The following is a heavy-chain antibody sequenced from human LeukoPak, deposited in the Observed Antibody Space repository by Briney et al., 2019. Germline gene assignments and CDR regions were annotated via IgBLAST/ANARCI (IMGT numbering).Heavy chain of an antibody. CDR1: GLTFSKLA. J-gene: IGHJ4*02. D-gene: IGHD5-24*01. CDR3: AKDGDGYKFFDN. Sequence: PGGSLRLSCAASGLTFSKLAVSWVRQAPGKGLEWVSFISVSGGSTFYADSVKGRFTISRDNSKNTLYLQMNSLRAEDTALYYCAKDGDGYKFFDNWGQGTLVTVSS. CDR2: ISVSGGST. V-gene: IGHV3-23*01.